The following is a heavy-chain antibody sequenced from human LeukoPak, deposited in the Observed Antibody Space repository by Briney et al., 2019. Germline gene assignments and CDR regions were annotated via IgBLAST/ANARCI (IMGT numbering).Heavy chain of an antibody. V-gene: IGHV3-7*01. J-gene: IGHJ3*02. Sequence: GGSLRLSCAASGFTFSSYWMRWVRQAPGKGLEWVANIKQDGSEKYYVDSVKGRFTISRGNAKNSLYLQMNSLRAEDTAVYYCARVSFRWAFDIWGQGTMVTVSS. D-gene: IGHD2-15*01. CDR3: ARVSFRWAFDI. CDR2: IKQDGSEK. CDR1: GFTFSSYW.